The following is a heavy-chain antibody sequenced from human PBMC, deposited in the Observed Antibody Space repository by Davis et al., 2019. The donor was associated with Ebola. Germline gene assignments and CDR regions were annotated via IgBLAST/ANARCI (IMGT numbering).Heavy chain of an antibody. J-gene: IGHJ4*02. Sequence: PGGSLRLSCAASAFTFSLFAMHWVRQAPGKGLEWVALLSYDVANSYYADSVKGRFTISRDNSKNTVYLQMNSLRADDTAVYFCARGHVDPAPFEYWGQGTLVTVSS. CDR3: ARGHVDPAPFEY. CDR2: LSYDVANS. CDR1: AFTFSLFA. V-gene: IGHV3-30*04. D-gene: IGHD2-21*01.